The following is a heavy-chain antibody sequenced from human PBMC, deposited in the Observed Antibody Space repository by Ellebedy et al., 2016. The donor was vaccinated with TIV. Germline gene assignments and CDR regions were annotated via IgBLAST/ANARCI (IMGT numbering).Heavy chain of an antibody. CDR3: ASENIGWYRRSWFAPGS. CDR2: ISDSGDST. D-gene: IGHD6-13*01. Sequence: GESLKISCAASGLTFSSYGMSWVRQAPGKGLEWVSAISDSGDSTYSADSVKGRFTISRDNSRNTLFLQMNSLRAEDTAVYYCASENIGWYRRSWFAPGSWGQGILVTVSS. J-gene: IGHJ5*02. CDR1: GLTFSSYG. V-gene: IGHV3-23*01.